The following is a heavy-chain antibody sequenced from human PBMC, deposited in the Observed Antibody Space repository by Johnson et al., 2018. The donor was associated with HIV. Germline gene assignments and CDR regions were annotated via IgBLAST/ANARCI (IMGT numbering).Heavy chain of an antibody. V-gene: IGHV3-30*03. Sequence: QVQLVESGGGVVQPGRSLRLSCAASGFTFNTYGIHWVRQAPGKGLEWVALISYDGTNKYYVDSVKGRFTISRDNAKNSLYLQMNSLRAEDTAVYYCARSEVRYFDWSYQRGAFDIWGQGTMVTVSS. CDR1: GFTFNTYG. CDR3: ARSEVRYFDWSYQRGAFDI. D-gene: IGHD3-9*01. J-gene: IGHJ3*02. CDR2: ISYDGTNK.